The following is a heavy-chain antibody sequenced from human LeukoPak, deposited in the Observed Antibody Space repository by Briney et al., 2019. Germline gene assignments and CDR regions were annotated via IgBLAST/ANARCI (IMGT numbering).Heavy chain of an antibody. CDR3: ARLVIRDFWSGSFRDYYGMDV. V-gene: IGHV4-4*02. D-gene: IGHD3-3*01. CDR2: IYHSGST. CDR1: GGSISSSNW. Sequence: PSGTLSLTCAVSGGSISSSNWWSWVRQPPGKGLEWIGEIYHSGSTNYNPSLKSRVTISVDKSKNQFSLKLSSVTAADTAVYYCARLVIRDFWSGSFRDYYGMDVWGQGTTVTVSS. J-gene: IGHJ6*02.